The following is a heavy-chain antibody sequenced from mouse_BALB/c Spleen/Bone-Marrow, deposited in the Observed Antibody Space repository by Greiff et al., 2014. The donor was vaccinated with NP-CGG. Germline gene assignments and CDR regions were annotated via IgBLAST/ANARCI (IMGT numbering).Heavy chain of an antibody. D-gene: IGHD1-2*01. CDR1: GFSLTSYG. CDR2: IWADGST. Sequence: VQLQQSGPGLVAPSQSLSITCTVSGFSLTSYGVHWVRQPPGKGLEWLGVIWADGSTNYNSALMSRLSISKDNSKSQVFLKMISLQTDDTAMYYCSRITTATGAMDYWGQGTSVTVSS. V-gene: IGHV2-9*02. CDR3: SRITTATGAMDY. J-gene: IGHJ4*01.